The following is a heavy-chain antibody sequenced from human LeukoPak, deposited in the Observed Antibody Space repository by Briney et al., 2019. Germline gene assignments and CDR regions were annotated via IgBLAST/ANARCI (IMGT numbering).Heavy chain of an antibody. V-gene: IGHV1-69*05. CDR2: IIPIFGTA. CDR3: ARGAIGAAGPNYYYYMDV. J-gene: IGHJ6*03. Sequence: ASVKVSCKASGGTFSSYAISWVRQAPGQGLEWMGGIIPIFGTANYAQKFQGRVTITTDESTSTAYMELSSLRSEDTAVYYCARGAIGAAGPNYYYYMDVWGKGTTVTVSS. CDR1: GGTFSSYA. D-gene: IGHD6-13*01.